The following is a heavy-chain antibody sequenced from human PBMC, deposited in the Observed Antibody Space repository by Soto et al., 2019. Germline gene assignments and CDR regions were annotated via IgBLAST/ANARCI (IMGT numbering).Heavy chain of an antibody. V-gene: IGHV4-30-2*01. CDR3: VRRSPEDAFDI. Sequence: QLQLQESGSGLVKPSQTLSLTCAVSGGSIISGGYSWSWIRQPPGKGLQGIGHIYEGGNTYYTPSLESRVAISTDKSTHQFSLRLSSVTAADTAVYYCVRRSPEDAFDIWGQGTMVTVSP. CDR1: GGSIISGGYS. CDR2: IYEGGNT. J-gene: IGHJ3*02.